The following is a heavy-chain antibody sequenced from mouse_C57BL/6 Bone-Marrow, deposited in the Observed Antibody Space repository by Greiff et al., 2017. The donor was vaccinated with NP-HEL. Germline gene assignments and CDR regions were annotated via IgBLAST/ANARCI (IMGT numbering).Heavy chain of an antibody. CDR2: IWRGGGT. D-gene: IGHD2-5*01. J-gene: IGHJ3*01. Sequence: QVQLKQSGPGLVQPSPSLSITCTVSGFSLTSYGVHWVRQPPGKGLEWLGVIWRGGGTDYNAAFISRLSISKDNSKSQVFFKMNSLKADDTAIYYCAKAAYYSNYFAYWGQGTLVTVSA. CDR3: AKAAYYSNYFAY. CDR1: GFSLTSYG. V-gene: IGHV2-4*01.